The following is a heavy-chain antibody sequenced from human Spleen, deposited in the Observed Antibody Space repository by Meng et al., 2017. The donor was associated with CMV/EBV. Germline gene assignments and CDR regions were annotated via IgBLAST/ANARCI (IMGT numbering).Heavy chain of an antibody. CDR3: ARVKSAIAVYGMDV. D-gene: IGHD6-19*01. J-gene: IGHJ6*02. V-gene: IGHV3-48*03. Sequence: GESLKISCAASGFIFSIYEMNWVRQAPGKGLEWVSAISGSGGSTYYADSVKGRFTISRDNAKKSLYLQMSSLRAEDTAVYYCARVKSAIAVYGMDVWGQGTTVTVSS. CDR1: GFIFSIYE. CDR2: ISGSGGST.